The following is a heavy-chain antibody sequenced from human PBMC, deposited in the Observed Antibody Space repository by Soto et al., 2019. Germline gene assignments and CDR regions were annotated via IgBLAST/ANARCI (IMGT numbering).Heavy chain of an antibody. V-gene: IGHV4-34*01. D-gene: IGHD6-13*01. Sequence: QVQLQQWGAGLLKPSETLSLTCAVYGGSFSGYYWSWIRQPPGKGLEWIGEINHSGSTNYNPSLKSRVTISVDTSKNQFSLKLSSVTAADTAVYYCARESAAPSYGMDVWGQGTTVTVSS. CDR2: INHSGST. J-gene: IGHJ6*02. CDR3: ARESAAPSYGMDV. CDR1: GGSFSGYY.